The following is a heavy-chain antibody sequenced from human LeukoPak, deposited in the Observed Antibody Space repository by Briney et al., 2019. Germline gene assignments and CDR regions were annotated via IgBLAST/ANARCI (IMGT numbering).Heavy chain of an antibody. V-gene: IGHV3-48*02. CDR2: ISSGSGTI. D-gene: IGHD1-14*01. J-gene: IGHJ4*02. CDR3: ARGSSAFGRIFDY. Sequence: PGGSLRLSCVASGFTFGTYNMNWVRQAPGKGLEWVSYISSGSGTIDYADSVKGRFTISRDNSENSLQLQMNSLRDEDTAVYYCARGSSAFGRIFDYWGQGTLVTVSS. CDR1: GFTFGTYN.